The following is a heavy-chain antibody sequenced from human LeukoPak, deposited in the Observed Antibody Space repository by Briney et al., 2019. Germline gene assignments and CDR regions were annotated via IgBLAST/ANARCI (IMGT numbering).Heavy chain of an antibody. CDR1: GFTFSDYN. CDR3: AKPGRPYYYDSSGLDY. Sequence: GGSLRLSCAASGFTFSDYNMRWIRQAPGKGLEWVSSISRSGSTKYYADSVKGRFTIFRDNAKNTLYLQMNSLRAEDTAVYYCAKPGRPYYYDSSGLDYWGQGTLVTVSS. CDR2: ISRSGSTK. D-gene: IGHD3-22*01. J-gene: IGHJ4*02. V-gene: IGHV3-11*01.